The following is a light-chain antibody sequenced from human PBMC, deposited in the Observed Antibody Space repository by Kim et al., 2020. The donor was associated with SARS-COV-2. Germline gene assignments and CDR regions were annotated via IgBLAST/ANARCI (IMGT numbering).Light chain of an antibody. Sequence: SYELTQPPSVSVSPGQTATITCSGDNLGDKYVCWYQQKPGQSPVLVIYQDSKRPSGIPDRFSSSNSGNTATLTISGTQTMDEADYSCQAWGSSTAVFGGG. CDR2: QDS. J-gene: IGLJ3*02. V-gene: IGLV3-1*01. CDR1: NLGDKY. CDR3: QAWGSSTAV.